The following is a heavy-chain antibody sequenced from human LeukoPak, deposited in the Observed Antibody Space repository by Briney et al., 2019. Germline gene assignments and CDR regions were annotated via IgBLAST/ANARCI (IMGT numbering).Heavy chain of an antibody. CDR2: IWYDGSRK. CDR3: AKARRSGCSSTSCYPFDY. D-gene: IGHD2-2*01. V-gene: IGHV3-33*06. J-gene: IGHJ4*02. Sequence: PGGSLRLSCAASGFTFSNYGMHWVRQAPGKGLEWVAVIWYDGSRKYYADSVKGRFTISRDNSKNTLYLQMNSLRAEDTAVYYCAKARRSGCSSTSCYPFDYWGQGTLVTVSS. CDR1: GFTFSNYG.